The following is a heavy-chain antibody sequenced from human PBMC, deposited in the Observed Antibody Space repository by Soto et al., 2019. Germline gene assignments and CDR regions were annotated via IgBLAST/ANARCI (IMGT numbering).Heavy chain of an antibody. Sequence: QVQLVQSGAEVKKPGSSVKVSCKASGGTFSSYSINWVRQAPGQGLEWMGEIIPIFGTANYAQKFQGRVTITADESTSTAYMEXXXXXSXXTAVYYCARDGGRHSGGIDYWGQGTL. V-gene: IGHV1-69*01. CDR2: IIPIFGTA. CDR1: GGTFSSYS. J-gene: IGHJ4*02. CDR3: ARDGGRHSGGIDY. D-gene: IGHD1-26*01.